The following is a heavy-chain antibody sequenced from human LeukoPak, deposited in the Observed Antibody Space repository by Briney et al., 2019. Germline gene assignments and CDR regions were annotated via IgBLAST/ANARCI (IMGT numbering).Heavy chain of an antibody. CDR2: VYPGDSDT. D-gene: IGHD6-13*01. J-gene: IGHJ4*02. CDR3: ARRYSSSWYDVDY. CDR1: GYSFTSYW. Sequence: GESLKISCKGSGYSFTSYWIGWVRQMPGKGLEWMGIVYPGDSDTRYSPSFQGQVTISADKSVSTAYLQWSSLKASDTAMYYCARRYSSSWYDVDYWGQGTLVTVSS. V-gene: IGHV5-51*01.